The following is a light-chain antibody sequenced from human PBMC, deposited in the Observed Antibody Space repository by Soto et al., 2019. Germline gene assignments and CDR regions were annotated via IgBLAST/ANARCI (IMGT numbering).Light chain of an antibody. CDR2: QIS. CDR1: QSLVDSDGNTY. CDR3: LQATHWPHT. J-gene: IGKJ2*01. Sequence: DVVMTQSPFFLPVTLGQPASVTCRSTQSLVDSDGNTYLIWFHQRPGQSPRRLIYQISNRDSGVPDRFCGTGSGTEITLQISRVEAEDVGVYYCLQATHWPHTFGQGTKLEI. V-gene: IGKV2-30*01.